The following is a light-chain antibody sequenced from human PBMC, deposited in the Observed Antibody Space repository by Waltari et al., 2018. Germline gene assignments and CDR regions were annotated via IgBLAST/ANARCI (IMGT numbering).Light chain of an antibody. Sequence: DIVMTQSPDPPAVSLGERAPTNCKSSHSVLGSSNKKYYLTCYHQKPGEPPKLRICWASTRESGVPDRFSGSGSGTDFTLTISSLQAEDVAVYYCQQYLSAPLTFGGGTKVEIK. V-gene: IGKV4-1*01. J-gene: IGKJ4*01. CDR1: HSVLGSSNKKYY. CDR3: QQYLSAPLT. CDR2: WAS.